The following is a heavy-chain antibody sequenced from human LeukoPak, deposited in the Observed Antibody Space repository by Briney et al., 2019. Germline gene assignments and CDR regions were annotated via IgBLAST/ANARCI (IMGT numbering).Heavy chain of an antibody. V-gene: IGHV3-20*04. J-gene: IGHJ4*02. CDR3: ARDLYGDTSPFDY. Sequence: PWGSLSLSCAASGFTFSSYAMIWVRQAPGKGLEWVSAISGSGGSTGYADSVKGRFTISRDNAKNSLYLQMNSLRAEDTALYYCARDLYGDTSPFDYWGQGTLVTVSS. CDR2: ISGSGGST. D-gene: IGHD4-17*01. CDR1: GFTFSSYA.